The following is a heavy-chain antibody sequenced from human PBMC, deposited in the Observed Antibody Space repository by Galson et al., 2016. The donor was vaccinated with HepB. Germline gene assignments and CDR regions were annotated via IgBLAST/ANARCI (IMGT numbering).Heavy chain of an antibody. D-gene: IGHD6-19*01. CDR1: GASISSGGYY. J-gene: IGHJ4*02. V-gene: IGHV4-31*03. Sequence: TLSLTCTVSGASISSGGYYWSWIRQHPGKGLEWIGYIYYSGSTYYNPSLKSRVTISVDTSANPFSLKLSSVTAADTAVYYCARVRMVAVAGREDFGYYFDYWGQGTLVTVSS. CDR3: ARVRMVAVAGREDFGYYFDY. CDR2: IYYSGST.